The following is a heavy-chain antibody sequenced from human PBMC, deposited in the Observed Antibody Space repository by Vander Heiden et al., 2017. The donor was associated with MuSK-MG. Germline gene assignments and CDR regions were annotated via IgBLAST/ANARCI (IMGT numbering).Heavy chain of an antibody. CDR1: GFPFSSYA. Sequence: VQPLASGGGLVQPGGSLRLSWAASGFPFSSYAMSWVRQAPGKGLEWVSASSGRGGSTYYADSVNGRFTISRDNSKNTLYLQMNSLRAEDTAVYYCAKDRGYSYGLTFDYWGQGTLVTVAS. CDR2: SSGRGGST. D-gene: IGHD5-18*01. V-gene: IGHV3-23*01. CDR3: AKDRGYSYGLTFDY. J-gene: IGHJ4*02.